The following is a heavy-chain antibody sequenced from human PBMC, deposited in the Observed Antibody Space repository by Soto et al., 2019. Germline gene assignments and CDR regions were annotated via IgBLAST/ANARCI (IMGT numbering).Heavy chain of an antibody. CDR2: IYSGGST. CDR3: ARGRVRRIAAAGTGNWFDP. CDR1: GFTVSSNY. Sequence: EVQLVESGGGLIQPGGSLRLSCAASGFTVSSNYMSWVRQAPGKGLEWVSVIYSGGSTYYADSVKGRFTISRDNSKNTLYIQMNSLRAEDTAVYYCARGRVRRIAAAGTGNWFDPWGQGTLVTVSS. V-gene: IGHV3-53*01. D-gene: IGHD6-13*01. J-gene: IGHJ5*02.